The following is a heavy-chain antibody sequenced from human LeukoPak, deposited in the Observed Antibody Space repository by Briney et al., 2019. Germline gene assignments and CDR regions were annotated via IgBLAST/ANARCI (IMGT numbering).Heavy chain of an antibody. CDR3: ARDLGV. V-gene: IGHV3-48*02. CDR1: GFTFNTYP. Sequence: GGSLRLSCAASGFTFNTYPINWVRQAPGRGLEWISYIDRSSHTIYYADSVKGRFTISRDSAKNSLYLQMNSLRDEDTAVYYCARDLGVWGQGTLVAVSS. J-gene: IGHJ4*02. D-gene: IGHD3-16*01. CDR2: IDRSSHTI.